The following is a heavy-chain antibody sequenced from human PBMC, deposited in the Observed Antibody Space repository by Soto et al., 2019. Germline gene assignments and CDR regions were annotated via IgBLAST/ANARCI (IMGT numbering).Heavy chain of an antibody. D-gene: IGHD6-13*01. Sequence: ASVKGSCKASGYTFTSYGISWVRRAPGEEVEWMGWISAYNGNTNYAQKLQGRVTMTTDTSTSKAYMERRSLRADDTDVYYCARHARGYPCSWFDEWGQGTLVTVSS. V-gene: IGHV1-18*01. CDR3: ARHARGYPCSWFDE. CDR2: ISAYNGNT. CDR1: GYTFTSYG. J-gene: IGHJ4*02.